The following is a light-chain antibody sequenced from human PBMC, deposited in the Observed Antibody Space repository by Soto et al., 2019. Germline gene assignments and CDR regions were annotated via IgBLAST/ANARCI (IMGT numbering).Light chain of an antibody. CDR2: AAS. CDR1: QRIGSF. V-gene: IGKV1-39*01. Sequence: DIQMTQSPSSLSASVGDRVTITCRASQRIGSFLNWYQQKPGKAPKFLISAASTLQSGVPSRFRGSGSGTDFSITISSLQPDDLATYFCQQSYSPPYTFCQGTKLEIK. CDR3: QQSYSPPYT. J-gene: IGKJ2*01.